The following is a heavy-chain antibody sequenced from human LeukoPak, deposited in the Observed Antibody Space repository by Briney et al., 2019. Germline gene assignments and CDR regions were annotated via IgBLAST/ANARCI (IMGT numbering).Heavy chain of an antibody. Sequence: PGGSLRLSCAESGFTFSSYGMHWVRQAPGKGLEWVAFIRYDGSKKYYAASVKGRFTISRDNSKNTLYLQMNSLRAEDTAVYYCAKVPRQQLAYYWGQGTLVTVSS. CDR1: GFTFSSYG. J-gene: IGHJ4*02. CDR2: IRYDGSKK. D-gene: IGHD6-13*01. V-gene: IGHV3-30*02. CDR3: AKVPRQQLAYY.